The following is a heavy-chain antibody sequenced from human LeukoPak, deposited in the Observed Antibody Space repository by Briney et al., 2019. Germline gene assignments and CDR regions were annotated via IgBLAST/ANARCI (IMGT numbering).Heavy chain of an antibody. V-gene: IGHV3-21*01. CDR1: GFTFSSYN. CDR2: ISNTGSYI. Sequence: PGGSLRLSCAASGFTFSSYNMNWVRQAPGKGLEWVSSISNTGSYIYYAGSVKGRFTISRDNAKNSLYLQMNSLRAEDTAVYYCATHGYNSLDYWGQGTLVTVSS. D-gene: IGHD5-24*01. CDR3: ATHGYNSLDY. J-gene: IGHJ4*02.